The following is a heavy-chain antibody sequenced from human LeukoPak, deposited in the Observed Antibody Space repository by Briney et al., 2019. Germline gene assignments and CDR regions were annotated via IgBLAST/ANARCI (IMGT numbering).Heavy chain of an antibody. CDR3: ARNWNYGDYYYYYMDV. V-gene: IGHV1-69*13. CDR2: IIPIFGTA. CDR1: GGTFSSYA. D-gene: IGHD1-7*01. J-gene: IGHJ6*03. Sequence: SVKVSCKASGGTFSSYAISWVRQAPGQGLEWMGGIIPIFGTANYAQKFQGRVTITADESTSTAYMELSSLRSEDTAVYYCARNWNYGDYYYYYMDVWGEGTTVTVSS.